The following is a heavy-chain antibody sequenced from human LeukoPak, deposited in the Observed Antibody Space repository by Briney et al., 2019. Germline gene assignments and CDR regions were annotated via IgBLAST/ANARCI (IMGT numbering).Heavy chain of an antibody. CDR3: GRGGGGSYLEYSFDY. J-gene: IGHJ4*02. CDR2: INYSGNT. CDR1: GASITRRY. V-gene: IGHV4-59*11. Sequence: SETLSLTCTVSGASITRRYWSWIRQPPGKGLEWIGYINYSGNTNYNPSLKSRVTISVETSKSQFSLKLSSVTAADTAVYYWGRGGGGSYLEYSFDYWGQGTLVTVSS. D-gene: IGHD3-10*01.